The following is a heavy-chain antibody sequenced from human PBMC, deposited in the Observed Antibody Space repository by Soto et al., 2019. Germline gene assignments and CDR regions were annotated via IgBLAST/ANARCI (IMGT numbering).Heavy chain of an antibody. CDR2: IHSGST. CDR1: GDSISSDY. D-gene: IGHD3-10*01. J-gene: IGHJ4*02. CDR3: ARHDGSRSTDY. V-gene: IGHV4-59*08. Sequence: QVQLQESSAGLVKPSGTLSLTCTVSGDSISSDYWNWIRQPPGKGLEWIGYIHSGSTTYSASLRSRVTISVDTSKNQFSLKLSSVTAAETAVYFCARHDGSRSTDYWGQGTLVTVSS.